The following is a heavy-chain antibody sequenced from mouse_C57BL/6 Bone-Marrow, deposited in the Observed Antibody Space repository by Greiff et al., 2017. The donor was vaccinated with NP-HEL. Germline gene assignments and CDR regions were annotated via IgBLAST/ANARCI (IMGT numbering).Heavy chain of an antibody. CDR2: IYPRSGNT. CDR1: GYTFTSYG. D-gene: IGHD2-3*01. J-gene: IGHJ4*01. V-gene: IGHV1-81*01. Sequence: VKLVESGAELARPGASVKLSCKASGYTFTSYGISWVKQRTGQGLEWIGEIYPRSGNTYYNEKFKGKATLTADKSSSTAYMELRSLTSEDSAVYFCARGRGYYVRAMDYWGQGTSVTVSS. CDR3: ARGRGYYVRAMDY.